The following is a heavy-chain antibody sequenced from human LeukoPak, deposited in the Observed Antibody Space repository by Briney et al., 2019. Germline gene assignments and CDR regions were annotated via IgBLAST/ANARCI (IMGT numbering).Heavy chain of an antibody. D-gene: IGHD6-6*01. CDR1: GYTFTSYY. CDR2: INPSGGST. Sequence: ASVKVSCKASGYTFTSYYMHWVRQAPGQGLEWMGIINPSGGSTSYAQKFQGRVTMTRDTSTSTVYMELSSLRSEDTDVYYCASSIAPQNWFDPWGQGTLVTVSS. J-gene: IGHJ5*02. V-gene: IGHV1-46*01. CDR3: ASSIAPQNWFDP.